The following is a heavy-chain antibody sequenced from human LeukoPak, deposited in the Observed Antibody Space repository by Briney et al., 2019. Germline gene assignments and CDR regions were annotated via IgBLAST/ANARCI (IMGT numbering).Heavy chain of an antibody. CDR2: IYYGGST. D-gene: IGHD3-9*01. J-gene: IGHJ5*02. CDR3: ARGYYDILTGDNNWFDP. Sequence: SETLSLTCTVSGGSISSYYWSWIRQPPGKGLEWIGSIYYGGSTYDNPSLKSRVTISVDTSKNQFSLKLSSVTAADTAVYYCARGYYDILTGDNNWFDPWGQGTLVTVSS. CDR1: GGSISSYY. V-gene: IGHV4-39*01.